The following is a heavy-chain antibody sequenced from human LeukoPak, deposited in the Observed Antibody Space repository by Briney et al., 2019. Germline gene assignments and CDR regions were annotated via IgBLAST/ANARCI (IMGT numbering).Heavy chain of an antibody. D-gene: IGHD3-22*01. Sequence: GASVKVSCKASGYTVTSYYMHWVRQAPGQGLEWMGIINPSGGSTSYAQKFQGRVTMTRDTSTSTVYMELSSLRSEDTAVYYCARDLPPYYYDSSGEGFDYWGQGTLVTVSS. CDR2: INPSGGST. CDR3: ARDLPPYYYDSSGEGFDY. J-gene: IGHJ4*02. CDR1: GYTVTSYY. V-gene: IGHV1-46*01.